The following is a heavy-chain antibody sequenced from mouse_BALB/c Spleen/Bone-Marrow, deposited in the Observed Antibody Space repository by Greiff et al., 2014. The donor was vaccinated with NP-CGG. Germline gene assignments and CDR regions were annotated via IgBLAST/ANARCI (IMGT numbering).Heavy chain of an antibody. CDR3: ARHYGYVEAMDY. CDR1: GITFSSYT. D-gene: IGHD2-2*01. V-gene: IGHV5-6-5*01. CDR2: ITGGGTT. Sequence: EVQVVESGGGLVKPGESLKFSCAASGITFSSYTMSWVRQTPEERLEWVASITGGGTTYYQDSVKGRFTISRDNARNILYLQVSSLRSEDTAIYYCARHYGYVEAMDYWGQGTSVTVSA. J-gene: IGHJ4*01.